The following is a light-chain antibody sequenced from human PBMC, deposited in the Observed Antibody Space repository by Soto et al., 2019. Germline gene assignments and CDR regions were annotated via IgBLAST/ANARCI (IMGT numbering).Light chain of an antibody. CDR3: CSYAGSSTHVV. J-gene: IGLJ2*01. CDR1: NSDIGNYNI. V-gene: IGLV2-23*02. CDR2: EVT. Sequence: QSVLTQPASVSGSPGQSITISCTGTNSDIGNYNIVSWYQQHPDKAPKLIIYEVTKRPSGVSNRFSGSKSGNTASLTISGLQAEDEGDYHCCSYAGSSTHVVFGGGTKVTVL.